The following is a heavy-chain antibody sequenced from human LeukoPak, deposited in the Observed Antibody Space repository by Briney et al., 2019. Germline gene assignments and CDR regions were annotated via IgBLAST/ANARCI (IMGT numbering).Heavy chain of an antibody. J-gene: IGHJ4*02. CDR3: ARQTYYYDSSGYWLYYFDY. D-gene: IGHD3-22*01. CDR2: IYTSGST. V-gene: IGHV4-4*07. CDR1: GGSISSYY. Sequence: SETLSLTCTVSGGSISSYYWSWIRQPAGKGLEWIGRIYTSGSTNYNPSLKSRVTISVDTSKNQFSLKLSSVTAADTAVYYCARQTYYYDSSGYWLYYFDYWGQGTLVTVSS.